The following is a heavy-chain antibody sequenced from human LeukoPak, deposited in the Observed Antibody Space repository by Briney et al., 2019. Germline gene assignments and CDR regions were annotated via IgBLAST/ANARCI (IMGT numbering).Heavy chain of an antibody. V-gene: IGHV3-30*18. CDR2: ISYIGSNK. CDR3: AKDLGVGAAGSSYFGMDV. D-gene: IGHD3-10*01. CDR1: GFTFSSFG. Sequence: GGSLRLSCAASGFTFSSFGMHWVRQAPGKGLEWVAVISYIGSNKYYAGSVKGRFTISRDNSKNTLYLQMNSLRAEDTAVYYCAKDLGVGAAGSSYFGMDVWGQGITVTVSS. J-gene: IGHJ6*02.